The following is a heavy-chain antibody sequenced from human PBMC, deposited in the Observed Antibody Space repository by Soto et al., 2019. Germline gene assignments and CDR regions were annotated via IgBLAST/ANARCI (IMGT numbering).Heavy chain of an antibody. V-gene: IGHV3-64D*08. CDR2: ISSNGGST. CDR1: GFTFSSYA. CDR3: VKGCSSTSCYGDYYYGMDV. J-gene: IGHJ6*02. D-gene: IGHD2-2*01. Sequence: GGSLRLSCSASGFTFSSYAMHWVRQAPGKGLEYVSAISSNGGSTYYADYVKGRFTISRDNSKNTLYLQMSSLRAEDTAVYYCVKGCSSTSCYGDYYYGMDVWGQGTTVTVSS.